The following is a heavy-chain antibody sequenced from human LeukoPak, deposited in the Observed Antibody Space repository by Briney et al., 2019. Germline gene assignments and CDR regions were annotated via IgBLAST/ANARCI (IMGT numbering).Heavy chain of an antibody. CDR2: INSDESIT. CDR1: GFTFSSSW. Sequence: GRSLRLSCAASGFTFSSSWVYWVRQAPGKGLVWVSRINSDESITTYADSVKSRFTISRDNAKNTLYLQMNSLRAEDTAVYYCARGLVPGLLDYWGQGTPVTVRS. V-gene: IGHV3-74*01. CDR3: ARGLVPGLLDY. J-gene: IGHJ4*02. D-gene: IGHD4-11*01.